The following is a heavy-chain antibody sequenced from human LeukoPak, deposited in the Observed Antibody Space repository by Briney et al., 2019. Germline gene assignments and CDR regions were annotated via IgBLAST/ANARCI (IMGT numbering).Heavy chain of an antibody. D-gene: IGHD3-10*01. CDR1: GFTVSSNH. CDR3: VRDGGYYGPDS. V-gene: IGHV3-53*01. J-gene: IGHJ4*02. Sequence: GGSLRLSCAVCGFTVSSNHMSWVGQAPGKGLEWVSVIYSGGSTYYADSVKGRFTISRDNAKNSLYLQMSSGRAEDTAMYYCVRDGGYYGPDSWGQGALVSVSS. CDR2: IYSGGST.